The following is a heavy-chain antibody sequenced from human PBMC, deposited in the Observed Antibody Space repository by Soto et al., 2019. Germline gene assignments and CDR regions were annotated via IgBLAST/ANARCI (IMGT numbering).Heavy chain of an antibody. V-gene: IGHV3-64*01. CDR2: ISSNGGST. CDR1: GFTFSSYA. J-gene: IGHJ4*02. D-gene: IGHD4-17*01. Sequence: EVQLVESGGGLVQPGGSLRLSCAASGFTFSSYAMHWVRQAPGKGLEYVSGISSNGGSTYYANSVKGRFTISRDNSKNTLYLQMGSLRAEDMAVYYCARVKDYGDYDYWGQGTLVTVSS. CDR3: ARVKDYGDYDY.